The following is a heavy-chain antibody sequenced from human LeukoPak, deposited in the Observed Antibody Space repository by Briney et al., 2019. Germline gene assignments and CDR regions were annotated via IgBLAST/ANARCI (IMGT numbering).Heavy chain of an antibody. Sequence: GGSLRLSCAASGFTFSSYAMSWVRQAPGKGLEWVSAIGGSGSYISYADSMKGRFTISRDSAKNSVYLQMNSLRSEDTAVYYCARGKFDSSGYYIDYWGQGTLVTVSS. D-gene: IGHD3-22*01. J-gene: IGHJ4*02. CDR2: IGGSGSYI. CDR1: GFTFSSYA. CDR3: ARGKFDSSGYYIDY. V-gene: IGHV3-21*06.